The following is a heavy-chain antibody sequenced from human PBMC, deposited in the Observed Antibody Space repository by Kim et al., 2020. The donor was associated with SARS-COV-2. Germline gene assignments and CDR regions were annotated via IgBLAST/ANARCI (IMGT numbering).Heavy chain of an antibody. J-gene: IGHJ6*02. CDR1: GYTFTGYY. CDR2: INPNSGGT. D-gene: IGHD6-13*01. CDR3: AREGVAAADPLHIRGRHNYCGMDV. V-gene: IGHV1-2*06. Sequence: ASVKVSCKASGYTFTGYYMHWVRQAPGQGLEWMGRINPNSGGTNYAQKFQGRVTMTRDTSISTAYMELSRLRSDDTAVYYCAREGVAAADPLHIRGRHNYCGMDVWGQGTTVTVSS.